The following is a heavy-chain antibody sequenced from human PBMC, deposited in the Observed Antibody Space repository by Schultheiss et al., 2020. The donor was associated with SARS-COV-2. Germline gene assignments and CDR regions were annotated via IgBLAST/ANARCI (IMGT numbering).Heavy chain of an antibody. D-gene: IGHD3-3*02. CDR3: ATDRSMGY. J-gene: IGHJ4*02. CDR1: GGSISSSSYY. V-gene: IGHV4-39*07. Sequence: GSLRLSCTVSGGSISSSSYYWGWIRQPPGKGLEWIGSIYYSGSTYYNPSLKSRVTISVDTSKNQFSLKLSSVTAADTAVYYCATDRSMGYWGQGTLVTVSS. CDR2: IYYSGST.